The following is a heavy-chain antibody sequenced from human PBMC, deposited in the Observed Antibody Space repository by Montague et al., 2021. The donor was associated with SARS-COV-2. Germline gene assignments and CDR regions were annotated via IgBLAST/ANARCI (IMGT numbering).Heavy chain of an antibody. CDR2: TSNSCSA. CDR1: GGSISSCY. CDR3: AWWGESNASPYYCYALDV. V-gene: IGHV4-59*12. J-gene: IGHJ6*02. Sequence: SETLSLTCTVSGGSISSCYWNWIRQSPGKGLEWIGYTSNSCSANYNPSLKSRVTISIDTSTNQFSLTLSSVTAADTAVYYCAWWGESNASPYYCYALDVWGQGTTVTVSS. D-gene: IGHD3-10*01.